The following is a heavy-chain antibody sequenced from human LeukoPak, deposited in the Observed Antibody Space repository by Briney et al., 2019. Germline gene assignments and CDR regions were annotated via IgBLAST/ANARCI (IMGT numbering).Heavy chain of an antibody. J-gene: IGHJ6*03. Sequence: TGRSLRLSCAASGFTFSSYAMHWVRQAPGKGLEWVAVISYDGSNKYYADSVKGRFTISRDNSKNTLYLQMNSLRAEDTAVYYCARDRQLVEGYYYYMDVWGKGTTVTVSS. D-gene: IGHD6-6*01. CDR1: GFTFSSYA. CDR3: ARDRQLVEGYYYYMDV. V-gene: IGHV3-30-3*01. CDR2: ISYDGSNK.